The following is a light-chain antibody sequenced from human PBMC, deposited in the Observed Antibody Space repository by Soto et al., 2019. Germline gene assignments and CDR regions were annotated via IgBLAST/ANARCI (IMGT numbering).Light chain of an antibody. CDR1: QDLRDTY. V-gene: IGKV3-20*01. CDR2: GAS. CDR3: QQYGRSGT. J-gene: IGKJ1*01. Sequence: EIVMTQSPATLSVSPWERATLSCSASQDLRDTYVAGYQQRTGQAPRLLIYGASNRATRIPDRFSGSGSGTDFTLTIPRLEPADFAVDYCQQYGRSGTFGQGTKV.